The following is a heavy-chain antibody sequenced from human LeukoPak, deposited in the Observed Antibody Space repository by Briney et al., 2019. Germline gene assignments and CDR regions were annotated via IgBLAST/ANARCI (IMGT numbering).Heavy chain of an antibody. V-gene: IGHV1-2*02. D-gene: IGHD4-23*01. J-gene: IGHJ4*02. CDR1: RYTLNDYY. CDR2: NNPHTGGT. CDR3: ARDVYGGSNCYPHY. Sequence: ASVNVSCKASRYTLNDYYMHWVRQAPGHGREWMGKNNPHTGGTKYTHNIQSRVTMPSHTSNSPGYMDRSGLRSEDAAVYICARDVYGGSNCYPHYWGQGTVVTVSS.